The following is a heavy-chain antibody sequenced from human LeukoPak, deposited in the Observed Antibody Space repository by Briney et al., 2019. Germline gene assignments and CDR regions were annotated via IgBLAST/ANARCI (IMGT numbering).Heavy chain of an antibody. CDR3: ATDCSGNRCYSL. CDR1: GFTFNDYA. J-gene: IGHJ4*02. D-gene: IGHD2-15*01. CDR2: ISGDGGST. Sequence: GGSLRLSCAVFGFTFNDYAMNWVRQVPGKGLEWVSFISGDGGSTYYADSVKGRFTISRDNSRNSLYPQMNSLRLGDTALYYCATDCSGNRCYSLWGQGTLVTVSS. V-gene: IGHV3-43*02.